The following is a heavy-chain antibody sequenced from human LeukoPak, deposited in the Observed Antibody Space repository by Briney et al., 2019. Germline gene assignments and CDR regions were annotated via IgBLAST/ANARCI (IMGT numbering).Heavy chain of an antibody. V-gene: IGHV4-30-4*01. D-gene: IGHD4-17*01. CDR3: AIMGGDYGPFDY. CDR2: IYYSGST. J-gene: IGHJ4*02. Sequence: SQTLSLTCTVSGGSISSGDYYWSWIRQPPGKGLEWIGYIYYSGSTYYNPSLKSRVTISVDTSKNQFSLKLSSVTAADAAVYYCAIMGGDYGPFDYWGQGTLVTVSS. CDR1: GGSISSGDYY.